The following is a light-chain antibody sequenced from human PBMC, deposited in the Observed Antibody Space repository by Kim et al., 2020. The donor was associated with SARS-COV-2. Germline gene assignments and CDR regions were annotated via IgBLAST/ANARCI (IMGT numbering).Light chain of an antibody. CDR2: GNS. CDR3: QSYDSSLSVVV. V-gene: IGLV1-40*01. Sequence: VPIPSTGSSSNTGAGYDVPGYQQLPGTAPKLLIYGNSNRPSGVPDRFSGSKSGTSASLAITGLQAEDEADYYRQSYDSSLSVVVFGGGTQLTVL. CDR1: SSNTGAGYD. J-gene: IGLJ2*01.